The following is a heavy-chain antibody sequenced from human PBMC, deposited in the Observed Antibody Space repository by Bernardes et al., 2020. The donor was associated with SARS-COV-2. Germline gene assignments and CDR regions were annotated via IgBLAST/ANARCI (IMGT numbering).Heavy chain of an antibody. CDR2: IYWDDDK. D-gene: IGHD3-9*01. CDR3: AHTGYYDFLTGYYLGSTDFDY. J-gene: IGHJ4*02. CDR1: GFSLSISGVG. Sequence: PTLVKPTQTLTLTCTFSGFSLSISGVGVGWIRQPPGKALEWLALIYWDDDKRYSPSLKSRLTITKDTSKNQVVLTMTNMDPVDTATYYCAHTGYYDFLTGYYLGSTDFDYWGQGTLVTVSS. V-gene: IGHV2-5*02.